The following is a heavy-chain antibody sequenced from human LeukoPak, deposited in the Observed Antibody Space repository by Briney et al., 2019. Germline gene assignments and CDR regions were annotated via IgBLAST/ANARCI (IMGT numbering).Heavy chain of an antibody. V-gene: IGHV3-23*01. CDR1: GFTFSSYA. Sequence: GGSLRLSCAASGFTFSSYAMSWVRQAPGKGLEWVSGFTGSGASTYYADSVKGRFIISRDNSKNTLYLRMNSLRAEDTAVYYCAKDLSMWMSAAGYFDYWGQGTLVTVSS. D-gene: IGHD5-12*01. J-gene: IGHJ4*02. CDR3: AKDLSMWMSAAGYFDY. CDR2: FTGSGAST.